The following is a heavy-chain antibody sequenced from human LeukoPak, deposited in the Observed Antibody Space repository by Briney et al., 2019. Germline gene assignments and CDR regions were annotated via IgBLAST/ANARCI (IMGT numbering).Heavy chain of an antibody. V-gene: IGHV3-33*01. CDR1: GFTFSSYG. CDR2: IWYDGSNK. CDR3: ARDRYYDSSGLGYFDY. D-gene: IGHD3-22*01. Sequence: GGSLRLSCAGSGFTFSSYGMHWVRQAPGKGLEWVAVIWYDGSNKYYADSVKGRFTISRDNSKNTLYLQMNSLRAEDTAVYYCARDRYYDSSGLGYFDYWGQGTLVTVSS. J-gene: IGHJ4*02.